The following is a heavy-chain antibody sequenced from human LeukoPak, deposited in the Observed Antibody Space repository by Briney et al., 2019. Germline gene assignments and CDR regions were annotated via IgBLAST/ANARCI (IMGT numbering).Heavy chain of an antibody. CDR2: ISGSGDYT. Sequence: GGSLRLSCAASGFTFSNYAMSWVRQAPGKGLEWVSAISGSGDYTFYADSVKGRFTFSRDNSKNTLYLQMNSLRAEDTALYYCAKQTYSSSWRFDYWGQGTLVTVSS. CDR3: AKQTYSSSWRFDY. CDR1: GFTFSNYA. D-gene: IGHD6-13*01. V-gene: IGHV3-23*01. J-gene: IGHJ4*02.